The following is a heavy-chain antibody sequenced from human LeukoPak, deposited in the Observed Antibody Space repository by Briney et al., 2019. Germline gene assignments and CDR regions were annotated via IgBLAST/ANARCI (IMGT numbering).Heavy chain of an antibody. CDR1: GGTFSSYA. J-gene: IGHJ4*02. Sequence: GASVKVSCKASGGTFSSYAISWVRQAPGQGLEWMGWISAYNGNTNYAQKLQGRVTMTTDTSTSTAYMELRSLRSDDTAVYYCARDRRDDYGDYWGQGTLVTVSS. D-gene: IGHD5-24*01. CDR3: ARDRRDDYGDY. CDR2: ISAYNGNT. V-gene: IGHV1-18*01.